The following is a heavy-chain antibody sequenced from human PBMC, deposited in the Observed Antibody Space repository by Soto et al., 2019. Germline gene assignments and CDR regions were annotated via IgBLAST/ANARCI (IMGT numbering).Heavy chain of an antibody. V-gene: IGHV3-7*03. CDR3: ARGSGGHNYYYGMDV. D-gene: IGHD2-15*01. J-gene: IGHJ6*02. CDR2: IGEDGSEK. CDR1: GFTFSTYW. Sequence: PVGSLRLSCTASGFTFSTYWMSWVRQAPGMGLEWVANIGEDGSEKYYVDSVKGRFTISRDNAKNSLYLQMNSLRADDTAVYYCARGSGGHNYYYGMDVWGQGTTVTVSS.